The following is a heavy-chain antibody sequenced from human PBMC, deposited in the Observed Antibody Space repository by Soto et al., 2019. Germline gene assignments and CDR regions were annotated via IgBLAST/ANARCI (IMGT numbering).Heavy chain of an antibody. CDR3: AHLHSPGLFDY. CDR2: IYWDDDK. Sequence: SGPTLVKPTQTLTLTCTFSGFSLSTSGVGVGWIRQPPGKVLEWLALIYWDDDKRYNPSLKTMLTITKDTSKNQVVLTMTNMDPVDSSTYYCAHLHSPGLFDYWGQGSLVTVSS. J-gene: IGHJ4*02. V-gene: IGHV2-5*02. D-gene: IGHD2-21*01. CDR1: GFSLSTSGVG.